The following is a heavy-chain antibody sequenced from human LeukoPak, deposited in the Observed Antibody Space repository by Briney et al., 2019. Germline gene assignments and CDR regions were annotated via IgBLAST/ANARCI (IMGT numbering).Heavy chain of an antibody. CDR3: ESQIYDSSGYYLENYFDY. J-gene: IGHJ4*02. CDR1: GVSISSYY. V-gene: IGHV4-59*08. D-gene: IGHD3-22*01. CDR2: IYCGGST. Sequence: SETLSLTCTVSGVSISSYYWSWIRQAPGKGLEWMGYIYCGGSTNYNPSLKSRVTISGDTSKNQFSLKLSSVTAADTAVYYCESQIYDSSGYYLENYFDYWGQGTLVTVSS.